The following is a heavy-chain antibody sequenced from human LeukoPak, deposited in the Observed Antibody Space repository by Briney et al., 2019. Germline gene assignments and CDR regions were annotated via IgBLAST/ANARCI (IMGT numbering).Heavy chain of an antibody. J-gene: IGHJ5*02. CDR2: IKSKTDGGTT. CDR3: TTLLGMVRGLNWFDP. CDR1: GFTFSNAW. D-gene: IGHD3-10*01. V-gene: IGHV3-15*01. Sequence: GGSLRLSCAASGFTFSNAWMSWVRQAPEKGLEWVGRIKSKTDGGTTDYAAPVKGRFTISRDDSKNTLYLQMNSLKTEDTAVYYCTTLLGMVRGLNWFDPWGQGTLVTVSS.